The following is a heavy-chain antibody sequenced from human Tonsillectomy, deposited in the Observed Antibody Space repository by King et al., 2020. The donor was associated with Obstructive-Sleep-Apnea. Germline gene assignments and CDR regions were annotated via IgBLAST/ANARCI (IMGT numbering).Heavy chain of an antibody. CDR2: IYYSGNT. V-gene: IGHV4-59*01. D-gene: IGHD3-10*01. Sequence: QLQESGPGLVKPSETLSLTCTVSGDSISTYYWSWIRQPPGKGLEWIGYIYYSGNTNYNPSLKSRVTISVDTSKNQFSLKLNSVTAADTAVYYCASKIYGSGSGTFDSWGQGTLVTVSS. CDR3: ASKIYGSGSGTFDS. CDR1: GDSISTYY. J-gene: IGHJ4*02.